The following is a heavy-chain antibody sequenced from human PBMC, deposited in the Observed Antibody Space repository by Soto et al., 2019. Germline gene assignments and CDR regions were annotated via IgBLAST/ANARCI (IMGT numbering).Heavy chain of an antibody. D-gene: IGHD3-9*01. Sequence: PSETLSLTCTVSGGSISSGGYYWSWIRQHPGKGLEWIGYIYYSGSTYYNPSLKSRVTISVDTSKNQFSLKLSSVTAADTAVYYCARVPSHREANNGGILTGYRRIYYYYYGMDVWGQGTTVTVSS. J-gene: IGHJ6*02. CDR3: ARVPSHREANNGGILTGYRRIYYYYYGMDV. V-gene: IGHV4-31*03. CDR1: GGSISSGGYY. CDR2: IYYSGST.